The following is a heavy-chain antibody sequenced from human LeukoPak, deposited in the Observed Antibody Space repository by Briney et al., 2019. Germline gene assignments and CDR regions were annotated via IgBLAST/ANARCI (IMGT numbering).Heavy chain of an antibody. Sequence: SQTLSLTCAISGDSVSSNSAAWNWIRQSPSRGLEWLGRTYYRSKWCNDYAVSVKSRITINPDTSKNQFSLQLNSVTPEDTAVYYCARAWLMWGLPYGYYFDYWGQGTLVTVSS. D-gene: IGHD1-26*01. CDR3: ARAWLMWGLPYGYYFDY. CDR2: TYYRSKWCN. J-gene: IGHJ4*02. V-gene: IGHV6-1*01. CDR1: GDSVSSNSAA.